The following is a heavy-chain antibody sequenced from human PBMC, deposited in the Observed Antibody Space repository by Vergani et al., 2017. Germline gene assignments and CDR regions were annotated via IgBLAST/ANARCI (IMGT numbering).Heavy chain of an antibody. CDR2: IYYSGST. D-gene: IGHD3-10*01. CDR3: ARAGGFGELLVSGVDY. Sequence: QVQLQESGPGLVKPSETLSLTCAVSGYSISSYYWSWIRQPPGKGLEWIGYIYYSGSTNYNPSLKSRVTISVDTSKNQFSLKLSSVTAADTAVYYCARAGGFGELLVSGVDYWGQGTLVTVSS. V-gene: IGHV4-59*01. J-gene: IGHJ4*02. CDR1: GYSISSYY.